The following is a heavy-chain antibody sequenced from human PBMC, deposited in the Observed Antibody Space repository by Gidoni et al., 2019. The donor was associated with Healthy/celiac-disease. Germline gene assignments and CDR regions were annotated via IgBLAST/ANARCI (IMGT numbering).Heavy chain of an antibody. CDR1: GFTFSDYY. Sequence: QVQLVESGGGLVKPGGYLRLSCAASGFTFSDYYMSWIRQAPGKGLEWVSYISSSGSTIYYADSVKGRFTTSRDNAKNSLYLQMNSLRAEDTAVYYCARDRGEYSYGYGGGRDYNWFDPWGQGTLVTVSS. V-gene: IGHV3-11*01. CDR2: ISSSGSTI. D-gene: IGHD5-18*01. CDR3: ARDRGEYSYGYGGGRDYNWFDP. J-gene: IGHJ5*02.